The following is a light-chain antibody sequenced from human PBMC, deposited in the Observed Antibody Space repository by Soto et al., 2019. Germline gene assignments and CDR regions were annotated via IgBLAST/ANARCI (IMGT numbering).Light chain of an antibody. Sequence: EIELTQSPATLSLSPVERATLSCRASQSVNIYLAWYQQKPGQAPRLLIFGATYRATGIPARFSGSGSGTEFNLTISRLEPEDFAVYYCQQYGSSPPYTFGQGTRLEIK. V-gene: IGKV3-20*01. CDR3: QQYGSSPPYT. CDR2: GAT. CDR1: QSVNIY. J-gene: IGKJ5*01.